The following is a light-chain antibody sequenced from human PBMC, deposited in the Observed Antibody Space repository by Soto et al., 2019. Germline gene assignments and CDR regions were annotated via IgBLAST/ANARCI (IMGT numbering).Light chain of an antibody. CDR3: AAWDDSLSGRV. Sequence: QSVLTQPPSASGTPGQGVTISCSGSSSNIGSNYVYWYQQLPGTAPKLLIYRNNQRPSGVPDRFSGSKSGTSASLAISGLRSEYEADYYCAAWDDSLSGRVFGGGTQLTVL. CDR1: SSNIGSNY. V-gene: IGLV1-47*01. CDR2: RNN. J-gene: IGLJ7*01.